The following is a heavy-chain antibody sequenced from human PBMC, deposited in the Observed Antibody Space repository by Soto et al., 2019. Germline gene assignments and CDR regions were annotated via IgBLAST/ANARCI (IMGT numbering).Heavy chain of an antibody. V-gene: IGHV1-3*01. D-gene: IGHD3-9*01. CDR1: GYTFTSYA. J-gene: IGHJ3*02. Sequence: GASVKVSCKASGYTFTSYAMHWVRQAPGQRLEWMGWINAGNGNTKYSQKFQGRVTITRDTSASTAYMELSSLRSEDTAVYYCARDRRYDILTGPDAFDIWGQGTRVTVAS. CDR3: ARDRRYDILTGPDAFDI. CDR2: INAGNGNT.